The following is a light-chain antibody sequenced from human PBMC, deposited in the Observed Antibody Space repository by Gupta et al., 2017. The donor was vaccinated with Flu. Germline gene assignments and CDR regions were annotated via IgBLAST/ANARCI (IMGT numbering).Light chain of an antibody. CDR1: QDITKY. CDR3: RQEDNVPSS. Sequence: DIQMTQSPSSLTASVGDTVTITCRASQDITKYLNWYQQKPGKAPQLLIYDASNLETGVPSRFSGSGSGTDFTFTISSLQPEEIATYYCRQEDNVPSSFGQGTKVEIK. J-gene: IGKJ2*04. CDR2: DAS. V-gene: IGKV1-33*01.